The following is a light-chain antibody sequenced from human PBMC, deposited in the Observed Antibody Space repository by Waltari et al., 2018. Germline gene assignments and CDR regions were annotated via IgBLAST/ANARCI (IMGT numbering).Light chain of an antibody. Sequence: QSVLTQPPSVSAAPGQKVTISCSGSISNIGSYYVSWYHQLPGAAPKLLIYDNNRRPSGIPDRFSASKSGTSATLGNTGLQIGDEADYYCATWDNSLSEVVFGGGTKLTVL. CDR1: ISNIGSYY. CDR2: DNN. J-gene: IGLJ2*01. V-gene: IGLV1-51*01. CDR3: ATWDNSLSEVV.